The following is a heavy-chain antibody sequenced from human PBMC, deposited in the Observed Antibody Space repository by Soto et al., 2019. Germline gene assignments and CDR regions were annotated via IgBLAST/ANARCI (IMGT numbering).Heavy chain of an antibody. V-gene: IGHV3-11*01. J-gene: IGHJ6*02. Sequence: QVQLVESGGGLVKPGGSLRLSCEVSGLTFSDCYINWIRQAPGKGLEWISYISSSGNIINYAGSVKGRFTISRDNTKNALYPQMNSLRVEDTAMYYCARVRFGEWGYAMDGWGQGTTVTVSS. CDR2: ISSSGNII. D-gene: IGHD3-10*01. CDR1: GLTFSDCY. CDR3: ARVRFGEWGYAMDG.